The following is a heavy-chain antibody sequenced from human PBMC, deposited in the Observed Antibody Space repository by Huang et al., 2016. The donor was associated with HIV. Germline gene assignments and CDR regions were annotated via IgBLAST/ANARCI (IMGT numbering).Heavy chain of an antibody. J-gene: IGHJ4*02. CDR3: VRDSSSGLQLRY. Sequence: EVQLVESGGGLAQPGGSLRLSCVASGYTFSTYSMNWVRPAPGKGLEWVSYRSKTSCAASYAECVKGRFTVSRDNVKNSLYLQMNRRRVEDTAMYYCVRDSSSGLQLRYWGQGALFIVS. D-gene: IGHD3-22*01. CDR1: GYTFSTYS. V-gene: IGHV3-48*01. CDR2: RSKTSCAA.